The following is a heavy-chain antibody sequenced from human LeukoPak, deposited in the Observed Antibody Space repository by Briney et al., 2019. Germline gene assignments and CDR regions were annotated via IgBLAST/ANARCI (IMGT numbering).Heavy chain of an antibody. CDR1: GFRCSDFS. Sequence: PGGSLRLSCAASGFRCSDFSMNWVRQAPGKGLEWISYTSSSGSPIYYADSVKGRFTIARDNAKNSLFLQMNSLRAEDTAVYYCARVPKFSAIFGWGQGTTVTVSS. CDR3: ARVPKFSAIFG. CDR2: TSSSGSPI. J-gene: IGHJ6*02. D-gene: IGHD3-3*01. V-gene: IGHV3-48*01.